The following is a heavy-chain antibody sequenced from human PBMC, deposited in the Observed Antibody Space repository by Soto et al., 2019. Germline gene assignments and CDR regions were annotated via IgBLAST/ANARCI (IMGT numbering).Heavy chain of an antibody. CDR2: INAGNGNT. Sequence: QVQLVQSGAEVKKPGASVKVSCKASGYTFTSYAMHWVRQAPGQRLEWMGWINAGNGNTTYSQKFQGIVPITRDTSAGTAYMELSSLRYEATAVYYWASNKRGYYYGMDVWGQGTTVTVSS. J-gene: IGHJ6*02. V-gene: IGHV1-3*01. CDR3: ASNKRGYYYGMDV. CDR1: GYTFTSYA.